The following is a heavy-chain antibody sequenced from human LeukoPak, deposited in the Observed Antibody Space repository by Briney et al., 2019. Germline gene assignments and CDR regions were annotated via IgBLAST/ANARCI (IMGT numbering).Heavy chain of an antibody. V-gene: IGHV1-2*02. CDR2: INPNSGVT. Sequence: GASVTVSCKASGYTFTGYYMHWVRQAPGLGLEWMGWINPNSGVTSYAQKFQGRVTMTRDTSISTAYMELSRLRSADTAVYYCARAPDPIDYYFDYWGQGTLVTVSS. D-gene: IGHD2-2*01. CDR3: ARAPDPIDYYFDY. CDR1: GYTFTGYY. J-gene: IGHJ4*02.